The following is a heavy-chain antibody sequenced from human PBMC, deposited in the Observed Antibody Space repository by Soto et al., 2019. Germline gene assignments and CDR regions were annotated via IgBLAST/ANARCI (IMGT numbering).Heavy chain of an antibody. CDR2: INHSGST. CDR1: GGSISSSSYY. J-gene: IGHJ6*03. Sequence: SETLSLTCTVSGGSISSSSYYWGWIRQPPGKGLEWTGEINHSGSTNYNPSLKSRVTISVDTSKNQFSLKLSSVTAADTAVYYCARDSSSYYYYYYMDVWGKGTTVTVSS. D-gene: IGHD6-6*01. CDR3: ARDSSSYYYYYYMDV. V-gene: IGHV4-39*07.